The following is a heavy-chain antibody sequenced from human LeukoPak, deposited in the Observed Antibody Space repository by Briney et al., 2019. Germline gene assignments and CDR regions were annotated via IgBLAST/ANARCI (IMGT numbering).Heavy chain of an antibody. CDR1: GFTFGDHA. J-gene: IGHJ4*02. D-gene: IGHD4-11*01. Sequence: GGSLRLSCIGSGFTFGDHAMSWVRQAPGKGLEWVAVISYDGSNKYYADSVKGRFTISRDNSKNTLYLQMNSLRAEDTAVYYCASIDYSTSYWGQGTLVTVSS. CDR2: ISYDGSNK. CDR3: ASIDYSTSY. V-gene: IGHV3-30*04.